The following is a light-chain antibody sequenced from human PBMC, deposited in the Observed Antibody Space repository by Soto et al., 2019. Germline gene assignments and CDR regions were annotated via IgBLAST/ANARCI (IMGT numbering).Light chain of an antibody. Sequence: IQMTQSPSSLSTSVGASVSITCRASQSISIYLNWYQQRPGKAPKLLIYAASSLQSGVPSRFSGSGSGTDFTLTISTLQPEDFATYYCQQSYSHPRTFGQGTKVDIK. V-gene: IGKV1-39*01. CDR1: QSISIY. CDR3: QQSYSHPRT. CDR2: AAS. J-gene: IGKJ1*01.